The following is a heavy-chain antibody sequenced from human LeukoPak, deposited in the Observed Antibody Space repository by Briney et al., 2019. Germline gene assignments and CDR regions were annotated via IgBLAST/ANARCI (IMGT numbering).Heavy chain of an antibody. CDR3: ARKSMVRGVSTFGY. V-gene: IGHV4-34*01. J-gene: IGHJ4*02. D-gene: IGHD3-10*01. CDR2: INHSGST. CDR1: GGSFSGYY. Sequence: SETLSLTCAVYGGSFSGYYWCWIRQPPGKGLEWIGEINHSGSTNYNPSLKSRVTISVDTSKNQFSLKLSSVTAADTAVYYCARKSMVRGVSTFGYWGQGTLVTVSS.